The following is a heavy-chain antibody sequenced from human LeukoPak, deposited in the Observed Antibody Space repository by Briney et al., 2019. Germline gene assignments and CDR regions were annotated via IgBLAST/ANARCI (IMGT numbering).Heavy chain of an antibody. J-gene: IGHJ5*02. D-gene: IGHD3-16*01. CDR1: GGSISSYY. V-gene: IGHV4-59*12. CDR2: IYHSGST. Sequence: ETLSLTCTVSGGSISSYYWSWIRQPPGKRLEWIGYIYHSGSTNYNPSLKSRLTISVDTSKNQFSLMLSSVTASDTAMYYCVRDHVSPGLSNWFDPWGQGTLVTVSS. CDR3: VRDHVSPGLSNWFDP.